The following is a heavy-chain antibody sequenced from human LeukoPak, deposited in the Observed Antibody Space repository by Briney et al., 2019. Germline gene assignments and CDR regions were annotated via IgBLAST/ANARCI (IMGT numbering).Heavy chain of an antibody. CDR2: INPNSGGT. V-gene: IGHV1-2*02. Sequence: ASVKVSCKASGYTFTGYYMHWVRQAPGQGLEWMGWINPNSGGTNYAQKFQGRVTMTRDTSISTAYMELSGLRSDDTAVYYCARAPSIAVAGNNPRPTYYFDYWGQGTLVTVSS. D-gene: IGHD6-19*01. CDR3: ARAPSIAVAGNNPRPTYYFDY. J-gene: IGHJ4*02. CDR1: GYTFTGYY.